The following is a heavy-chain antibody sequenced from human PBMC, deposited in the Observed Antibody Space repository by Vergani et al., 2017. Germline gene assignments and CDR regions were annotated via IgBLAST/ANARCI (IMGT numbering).Heavy chain of an antibody. J-gene: IGHJ4*02. D-gene: IGHD3-10*01. V-gene: IGHV4-59*12. CDR2: IYYSGST. CDR3: ARGPPHYYGSGPPFDY. CDR1: GGSISSYY. Sequence: QVQLQESGPGLVKPSETLSLTCTVSGGSISSYYWSWIRQPPGKGLEWIGYIYYSGSTNYDPSLKSRVTISVDTSKNQFSLKLSSVTAADTAVYYCARGPPHYYGSGPPFDYWGQGTLVTVSS.